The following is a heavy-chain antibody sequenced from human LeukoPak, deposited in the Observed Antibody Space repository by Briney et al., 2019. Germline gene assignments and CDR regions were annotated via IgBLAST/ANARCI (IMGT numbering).Heavy chain of an antibody. Sequence: GGSLRLSCAASGFTFSSYDMSWVRQAPGKGLEWVSAISAYGGNTFYADSVKGRFTISRDNSKNTLYLQMNSLRAEDTAVYYCAKWGWVGRANFDYWGQGTLVTVSS. CDR2: ISAYGGNT. CDR1: GFTFSSYD. CDR3: AKWGWVGRANFDY. J-gene: IGHJ4*02. V-gene: IGHV3-23*01. D-gene: IGHD3-16*01.